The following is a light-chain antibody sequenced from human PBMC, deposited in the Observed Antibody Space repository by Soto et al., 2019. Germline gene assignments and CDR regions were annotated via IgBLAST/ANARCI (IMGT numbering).Light chain of an antibody. CDR2: GAS. J-gene: IGKJ5*01. Sequence: EREKTQAPGLLHVYTWARATLSWTASQSFSSNLACYQQKPGQAPRLLIYGASTRATGIPARFSGSGSGTEFTLTTIILQSQDFVVSYCRQYNNWASTFGQGTRLEIK. V-gene: IGKV3-15*01. CDR3: RQYNNWAST. CDR1: QSFSSN.